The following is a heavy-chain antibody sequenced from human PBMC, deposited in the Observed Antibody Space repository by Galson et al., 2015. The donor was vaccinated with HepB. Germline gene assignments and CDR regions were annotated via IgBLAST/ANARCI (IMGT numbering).Heavy chain of an antibody. CDR3: ARGYSNYWFSGLGY. D-gene: IGHD1-26*01. Sequence: FLRLSCAASGFSVSSVYMSWVRQAPGRGLEWVPMIYSGDTTYYADSVKGRFTISRDYSKNTLYLQMNSLRAEDTAVYYCARGYSNYWFSGLGYWGQGTLVTVSS. V-gene: IGHV3-53*01. CDR2: IYSGDTT. CDR1: GFSVSSVY. J-gene: IGHJ4*02.